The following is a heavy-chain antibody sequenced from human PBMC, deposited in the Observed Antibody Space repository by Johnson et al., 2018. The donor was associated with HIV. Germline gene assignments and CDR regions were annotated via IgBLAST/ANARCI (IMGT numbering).Heavy chain of an antibody. Sequence: VQLVESGGGVVQPGRSLRLSCAASEFTFSSYAFHWVRQAPGKGLEWVSVIYTGGSTYYADSVKGRFTISRDNSKNTLDLQMNNLRAEDTAVYYCARAVGVWGDQLGFDIWGQGTMVTVSS. CDR3: ARAVGVWGDQLGFDI. J-gene: IGHJ3*02. CDR1: EFTFSSYA. D-gene: IGHD3-16*01. CDR2: IYTGGST. V-gene: IGHV3-66*01.